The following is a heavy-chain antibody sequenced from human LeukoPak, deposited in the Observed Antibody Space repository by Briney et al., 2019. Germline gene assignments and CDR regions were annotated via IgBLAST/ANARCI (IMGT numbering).Heavy chain of an antibody. CDR1: GFTFSSYA. Sequence: PGRSLRLPCAASGFTFSSYAMHWVRQAPGKGLEWVAVISYDGSNKYYADSVKGRFTISRDNSKNTLYLQMNSLRAEDTAVYYCARKSYDSSGYYIRVFDYWGQGTLFTVSS. V-gene: IGHV3-30-3*01. J-gene: IGHJ4*02. CDR3: ARKSYDSSGYYIRVFDY. D-gene: IGHD3-22*01. CDR2: ISYDGSNK.